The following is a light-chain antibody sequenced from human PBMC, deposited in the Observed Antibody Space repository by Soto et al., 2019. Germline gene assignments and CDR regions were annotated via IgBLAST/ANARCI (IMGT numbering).Light chain of an antibody. V-gene: IGLV2-14*01. CDR3: ISYTVSRSYV. CDR1: SSDIGTYAH. Sequence: QSALTQPASVSGSPGQSITISCSGTSSDIGTYAHVAWFQQFPGKTPKLMIYSVSYRPSGVSYRFSGYKSGNTASLTISGLQAEDEADYYCISYTVSRSYVFGTGTKLTVL. CDR2: SVS. J-gene: IGLJ1*01.